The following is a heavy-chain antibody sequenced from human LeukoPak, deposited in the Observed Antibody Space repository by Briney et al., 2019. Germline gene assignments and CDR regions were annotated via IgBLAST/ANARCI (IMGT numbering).Heavy chain of an antibody. CDR1: GFTFSSYA. J-gene: IGHJ6*02. Sequence: AGGSLRLSCAASGFTFSSYAMHWVRQAPGKGLEWAAVISYDGSNKYYADSVKGRFTISRDNSKNTLYLQMNSLRAEDTAVYYCARQTTAGTSFDVWGQGTSVTVSS. CDR2: ISYDGSNK. D-gene: IGHD6-13*01. V-gene: IGHV3-30-3*01. CDR3: ARQTTAGTSFDV.